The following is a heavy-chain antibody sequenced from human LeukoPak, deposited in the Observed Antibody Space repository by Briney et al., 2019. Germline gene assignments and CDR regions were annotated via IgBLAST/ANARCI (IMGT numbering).Heavy chain of an antibody. CDR2: INHSGST. CDR3: ARRPDYGGNSRFDY. V-gene: IGHV4-34*01. CDR1: GGSISSYY. D-gene: IGHD4-23*01. Sequence: SSETLSLTCTVSGGSISSYYWSWIRQPPGKGLEWIGEINHSGSTNYNPSLKSRVTISVDTSKNQFSLKLSSVTAADTAVYYCARRPDYGGNSRFDYWGQGTLVTVSS. J-gene: IGHJ4*02.